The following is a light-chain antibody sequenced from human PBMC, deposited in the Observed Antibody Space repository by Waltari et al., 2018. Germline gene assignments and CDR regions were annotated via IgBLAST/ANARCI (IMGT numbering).Light chain of an antibody. J-gene: IGKJ1*01. CDR2: DAS. CDR1: QSVGRS. V-gene: IGKV3-20*01. Sequence: EIVLTQSPGTLSLSPGARATLACRASQSVGRSLAWYQQKPGQPPRLLLYDASRRATGIPYRFSGSGSGTDFSLTISRLEPEDFAVYYCQHYVRLPATFGQGTKVEI. CDR3: QHYVRLPAT.